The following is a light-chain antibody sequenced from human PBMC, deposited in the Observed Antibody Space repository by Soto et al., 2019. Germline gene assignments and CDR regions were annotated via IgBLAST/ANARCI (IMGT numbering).Light chain of an antibody. V-gene: IGKV3-11*01. J-gene: IGKJ1*01. CDR1: QSIARY. Sequence: EIVLTQSPATLSLSPGEGATLSCRASQSIARYLAWYQQKPGQAPRLLIYDASNRATGIPARFSGSGSGTDFTLTISSLEPEDFAVYYCPQRSYRPWTFGQGARVEIK. CDR3: PQRSYRPWT. CDR2: DAS.